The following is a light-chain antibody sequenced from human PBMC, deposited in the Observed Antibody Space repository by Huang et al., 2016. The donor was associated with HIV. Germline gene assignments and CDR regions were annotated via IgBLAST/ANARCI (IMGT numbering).Light chain of an antibody. CDR1: QSVSSTY. V-gene: IGKV3-20*01. CDR3: QQYGSSLPLT. CDR2: GAS. Sequence: EIVLTQSPGTLSLSPGERATLSCRARQSVSSTYLAWYQQKPGQAPRRLIYGASSRATAIPDRFSGSWSGTDFTLTISRLEPEDFAVYYCQQYGSSLPLTFGGGTKVEIK. J-gene: IGKJ4*01.